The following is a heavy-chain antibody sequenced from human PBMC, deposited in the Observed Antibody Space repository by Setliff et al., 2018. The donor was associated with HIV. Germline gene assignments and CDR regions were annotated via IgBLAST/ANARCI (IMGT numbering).Heavy chain of an antibody. CDR1: GYTFTSYG. CDR3: ARDSSGWSPFDY. Sequence: ASVKVSCKASGYTFTSYGISWVRQAPGQGLEWMGWISAYNDNTNYAQKPQGRVTMTTDTSTSTAYMELRSLRSDDTAVYYCARDSSGWSPFDYWGQGTLVTVSS. J-gene: IGHJ4*02. D-gene: IGHD6-19*01. V-gene: IGHV1-18*01. CDR2: ISAYNDNT.